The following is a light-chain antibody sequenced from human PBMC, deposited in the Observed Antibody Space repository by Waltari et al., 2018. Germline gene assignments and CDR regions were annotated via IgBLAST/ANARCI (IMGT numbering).Light chain of an antibody. V-gene: IGKV1-39*01. Sequence: DIIMTQSPSSLSASVGDRVSITCRSSQNINTYLNWYQQKSGKHPKVVIVAASTLQRGVPARFRGSGSGTDFTLTINNLQPEDFATYFCQQSYSNRRTFGQGTKLEIK. CDR3: QQSYSNRRT. CDR1: QNINTY. J-gene: IGKJ2*02. CDR2: AAS.